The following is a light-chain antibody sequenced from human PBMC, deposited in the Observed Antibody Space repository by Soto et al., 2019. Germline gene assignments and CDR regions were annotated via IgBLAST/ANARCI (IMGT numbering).Light chain of an antibody. Sequence: DIQMTQSPSSLSASVGDRVTITCQACQDISNYLNWYQQKPGKAPKLLIYDASNLETGVPSRFSGSGSGTDFTFTISSLQPEDIATYYCQQYDNPPLTFGGGTKVEIK. CDR1: QDISNY. CDR2: DAS. CDR3: QQYDNPPLT. J-gene: IGKJ4*01. V-gene: IGKV1-33*01.